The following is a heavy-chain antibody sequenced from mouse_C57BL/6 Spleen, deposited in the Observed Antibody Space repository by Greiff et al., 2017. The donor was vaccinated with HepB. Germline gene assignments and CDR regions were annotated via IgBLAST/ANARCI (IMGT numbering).Heavy chain of an antibody. CDR1: GFSLTSYG. CDR2: IWSGGST. CDR3: ARNPPHGGFAY. D-gene: IGHD1-1*02. Sequence: QVQLQQSGPGLVQPSQSLSITCTVSGFSLTSYGVHWVRQSPGKGLEWLGVIWSGGSTDYNAAFISRLSISKDNSKSQVFFKMNSLQADDTAIYYCARNPPHGGFAYWGQGTLVTVSA. J-gene: IGHJ3*01. V-gene: IGHV2-2*01.